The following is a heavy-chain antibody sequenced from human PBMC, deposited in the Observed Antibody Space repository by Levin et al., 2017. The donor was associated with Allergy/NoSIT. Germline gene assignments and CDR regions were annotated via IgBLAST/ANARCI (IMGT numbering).Heavy chain of an antibody. V-gene: IGHV3-7*04. Sequence: GESLKISCVASGFTFSNYWMTWVRQAPGKGLEWVANVKLDGSEKYYVDSVQGRFTISRDNAENSVYLQMNSLRAEDTAIYYCARDQNYYGSGSYYRVAFDIWGQGTMVTVSS. CDR1: GFTFSNYW. CDR2: VKLDGSEK. J-gene: IGHJ3*02. D-gene: IGHD3-10*01. CDR3: ARDQNYYGSGSYYRVAFDI.